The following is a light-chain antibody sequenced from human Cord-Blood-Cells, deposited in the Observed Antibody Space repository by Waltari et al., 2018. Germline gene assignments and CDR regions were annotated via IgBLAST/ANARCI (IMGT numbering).Light chain of an antibody. CDR3: CSYAGSYNYV. J-gene: IGLJ1*01. CDR1: SSHVGGYNY. Sequence: QSALTQPRSVSGSPGQSVTISCTGTSSHVGGYNYVSWYQQHPGKAPKHMIYDVSKRPSGVPDRFSGSKSGNTASLTISGLQAEDEADYYCCSYAGSYNYVFGTGTKVTVL. V-gene: IGLV2-11*01. CDR2: DVS.